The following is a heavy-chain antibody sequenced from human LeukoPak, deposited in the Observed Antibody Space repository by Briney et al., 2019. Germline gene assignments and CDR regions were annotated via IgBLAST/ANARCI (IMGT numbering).Heavy chain of an antibody. Sequence: PSETLSLTCAVYGGSFSGYYWSWIRQPPGKGLEWIGEINHSGSTNYNPSLKSRVTISVDTSKNQFSLKPSSVTAADTAVYYCAYSSSLNWFDPWGQGTLVTVSS. J-gene: IGHJ5*02. CDR2: INHSGST. CDR1: GGSFSGYY. CDR3: AYSSSLNWFDP. D-gene: IGHD6-6*01. V-gene: IGHV4-34*01.